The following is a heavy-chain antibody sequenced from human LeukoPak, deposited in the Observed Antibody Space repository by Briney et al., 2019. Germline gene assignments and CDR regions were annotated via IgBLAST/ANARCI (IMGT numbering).Heavy chain of an antibody. D-gene: IGHD3-10*01. Sequence: GGSLRLSSAASGFTFCIYSRRCVSDAPGEGLGWGSSINSSSSYIYYADSVKGRFTISRDNSKNTLYLQMNSLRAEDTALYYCAKGLYASGSYYNIGNTYFDHWGQGTLVTVSS. J-gene: IGHJ4*02. CDR3: AKGLYASGSYYNIGNTYFDH. V-gene: IGHV3-21*04. CDR1: GFTFCIYS. CDR2: INSSSSYI.